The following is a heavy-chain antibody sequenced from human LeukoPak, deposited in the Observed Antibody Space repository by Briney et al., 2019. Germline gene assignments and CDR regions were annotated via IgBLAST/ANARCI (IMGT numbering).Heavy chain of an antibody. Sequence: PGGSLRLSCVASGFTFSSYAMCWVRQAPGKGLEYVSAINTNGGATYYANSMKGRFTISRDNSKNALYLQMGSLRAEDMAVYYCARWRGSGNYYDYWGQGTLVTVSS. J-gene: IGHJ4*02. D-gene: IGHD3-10*01. CDR3: ARWRGSGNYYDY. CDR1: GFTFSSYA. V-gene: IGHV3-64*01. CDR2: INTNGGAT.